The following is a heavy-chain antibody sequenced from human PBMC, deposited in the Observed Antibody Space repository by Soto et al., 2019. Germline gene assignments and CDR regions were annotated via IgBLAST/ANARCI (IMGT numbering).Heavy chain of an antibody. V-gene: IGHV3-74*03. J-gene: IGHJ4*02. D-gene: IGHD6-19*01. CDR2: ISSDGSSA. CDR3: AKAAYTSAWEERSFDY. Sequence: EVQLVESGGDLVQPGGSLRLSCAASGFTFSSSWMHWVRQAPGKGLVWVSRISSDGSSATYADSVKDRFTMSRDNAKNTLYLQMNSLRAEDTALYYCAKAAYTSAWEERSFDYWGQGTLVTVSS. CDR1: GFTFSSSW.